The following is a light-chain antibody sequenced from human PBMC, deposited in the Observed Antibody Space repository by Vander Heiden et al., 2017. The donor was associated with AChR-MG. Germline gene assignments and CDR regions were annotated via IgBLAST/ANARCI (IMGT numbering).Light chain of an antibody. Sequence: QSVLTQPPSVSGAPGQRVHISRTGGSSNIGAGYDLHWYLQLPGTAPKLLIYGNSNRPSGVPDRFSGSKSGTSASLAITGLQAEDEADYYCQSYDSSLSGSHVVFGGGTKLTVL. CDR3: QSYDSSLSGSHVV. V-gene: IGLV1-40*01. J-gene: IGLJ2*01. CDR1: SSNIGAGYD. CDR2: GNS.